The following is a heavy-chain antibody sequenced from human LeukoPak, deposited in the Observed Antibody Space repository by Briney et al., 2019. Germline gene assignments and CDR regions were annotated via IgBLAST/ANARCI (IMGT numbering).Heavy chain of an antibody. J-gene: IGHJ4*02. CDR3: ATTVVFFGY. V-gene: IGHV3-23*01. Sequence: GGSLRLSCAASGFTFSTYSMSWVRQAPGKGLEWVAAISSSGGSTYYADSVKGRFTISRDNSKNTLYVQMNSLRAEDTAVYYCATTVVFFGYWGQGTLVTVSS. CDR1: GFTFSTYS. D-gene: IGHD4-23*01. CDR2: ISSSGGST.